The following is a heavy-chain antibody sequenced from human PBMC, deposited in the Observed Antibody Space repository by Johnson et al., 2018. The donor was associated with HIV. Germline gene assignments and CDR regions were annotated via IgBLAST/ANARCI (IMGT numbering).Heavy chain of an antibody. V-gene: IGHV3-30*18. CDR3: AKDPVGATWAFDI. CDR1: GFTFDDYG. CDR2: ISYDGSNK. D-gene: IGHD1-26*01. J-gene: IGHJ3*02. Sequence: QVQLVESGGGVVRPGGSLRLSCAASGFTFDDYGMSWVRQAPGKGLEWVAVISYDGSNKYYADSVKGRFTISRDNSKNTLYLQMNSLRAEDTAVYYCAKDPVGATWAFDIWGQGTMVTVSS.